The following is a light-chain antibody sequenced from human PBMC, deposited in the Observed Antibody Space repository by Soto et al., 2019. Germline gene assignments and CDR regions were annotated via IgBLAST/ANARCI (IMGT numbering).Light chain of an antibody. V-gene: IGKV3-20*01. CDR1: QSVSSSF. CDR2: GAS. J-gene: IGKJ4*01. Sequence: EIVLTQSPGTLSLSPGERATLSCRASQSVSSSFIAWYQQKPGQAPRPLIYGASSRATGIPDRFSGSGSGTDFTLTISRLEPEDVAVYYCQQYGSSPLTFGGGTKVEIK. CDR3: QQYGSSPLT.